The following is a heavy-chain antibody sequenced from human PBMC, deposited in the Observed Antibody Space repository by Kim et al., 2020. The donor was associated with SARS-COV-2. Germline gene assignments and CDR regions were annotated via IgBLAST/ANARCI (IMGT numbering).Heavy chain of an antibody. V-gene: IGHV4-59*01. J-gene: IGHJ6*02. CDR1: GGSISSYY. CDR2: IYYSGST. Sequence: SETLSLTCTVSGGSISSYYWSWIRQPPGKGLEWIGYIYYSGSTNYNPSLKSRVTISVDTSKNQFSLKLSSVTAADTAVYYCARAPEYDYVWGSYRSTYYYGMDVWGQGTTVTVSS. CDR3: ARAPEYDYVWGSYRSTYYYGMDV. D-gene: IGHD3-16*02.